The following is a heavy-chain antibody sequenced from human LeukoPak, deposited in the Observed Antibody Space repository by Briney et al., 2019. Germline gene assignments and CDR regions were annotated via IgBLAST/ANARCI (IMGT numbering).Heavy chain of an antibody. CDR2: IYYSGST. CDR3: AREQQQLSLYYYYYYMDV. Sequence: SETLSLTCTVSGGSISSYYWSWIRQPPGKGLEWIGYIYYSGSTNYNPSLKSRVTISVDTSKNQFSLKLSSVTAADTAVYYCAREQQQLSLYYYYYYMDVWGKGTTVTISS. J-gene: IGHJ6*03. D-gene: IGHD6-13*01. V-gene: IGHV4-59*12. CDR1: GGSISSYY.